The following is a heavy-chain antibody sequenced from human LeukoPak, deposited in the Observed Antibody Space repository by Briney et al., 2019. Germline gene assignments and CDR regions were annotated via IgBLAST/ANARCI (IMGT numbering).Heavy chain of an antibody. J-gene: IGHJ4*02. Sequence: PSETLSLTCAVSGYSISSGYYWGWIRQPPGKGLEWIGSIYHSGSTYYNPSLKSRVTISVDTSKNQFSLKLSSVTAADTAVYYCARFPVVVVPAATPFDYWGQGTLVTVSS. CDR3: ARFPVVVVPAATPFDY. D-gene: IGHD2-2*01. CDR2: IYHSGST. V-gene: IGHV4-38-2*01. CDR1: GYSISSGYY.